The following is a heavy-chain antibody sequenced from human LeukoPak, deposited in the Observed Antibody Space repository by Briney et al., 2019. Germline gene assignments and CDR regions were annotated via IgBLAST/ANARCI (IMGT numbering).Heavy chain of an antibody. D-gene: IGHD6-13*01. CDR1: GFTFDDYA. J-gene: IGHJ4*02. CDR2: ISRNSGNI. Sequence: GGSLRLSCAASGFTFDDYAMHWVRQAPGKGLEWGSGISRNSGNIGYADSVKGRFTISRDNAKNSLYLQMNSLRAEDTALYYCAKDAYSSNWYYFDYWGQGTLVTVSS. V-gene: IGHV3-9*01. CDR3: AKDAYSSNWYYFDY.